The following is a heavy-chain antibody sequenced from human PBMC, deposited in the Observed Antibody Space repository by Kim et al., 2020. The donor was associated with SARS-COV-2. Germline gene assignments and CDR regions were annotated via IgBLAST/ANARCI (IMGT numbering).Heavy chain of an antibody. Sequence: SETLSLTCTVSGGSISSSSYYWGWIRQPPGKGLEWIGSIYYSGSTYYNPSLKSRVTISVDTSKNQFSLKLSSVTAADTAVYYCARLRGYDFWSGYSPDYYYGMDVWGQGTTVTVSS. CDR3: ARLRGYDFWSGYSPDYYYGMDV. CDR1: GGSISSSSYY. D-gene: IGHD3-3*01. CDR2: IYYSGST. J-gene: IGHJ6*02. V-gene: IGHV4-39*01.